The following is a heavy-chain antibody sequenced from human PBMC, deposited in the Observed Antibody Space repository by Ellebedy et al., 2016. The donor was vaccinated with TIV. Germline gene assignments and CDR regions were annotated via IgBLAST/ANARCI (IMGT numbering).Heavy chain of an antibody. J-gene: IGHJ4*02. CDR1: GFTFSSYS. D-gene: IGHD3-22*01. CDR3: AKDGTYYYDSSGYFDY. CDR2: ISGSGGST. V-gene: IGHV3-23*01. Sequence: GGSLRLXXAASGFTFSSYSMSWVRQAPGKGLEWVSAISGSGGSTYYADSVKGRFTISRDNSKNTLYLQMNSLRAEDTAVYYCAKDGTYYYDSSGYFDYWGQGTLVTVSS.